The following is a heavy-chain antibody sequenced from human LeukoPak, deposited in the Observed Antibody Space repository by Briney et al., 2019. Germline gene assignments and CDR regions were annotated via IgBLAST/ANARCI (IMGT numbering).Heavy chain of an antibody. V-gene: IGHV1-18*01. CDR3: ARDKEWSDYGRIPRHYYYGMDV. Sequence: ASVKVSCKTSGYTFTSDGISWVRQAPGQGLEWMGWIGTYKGNTNYAQMFQGRVTMTTDTSTSTAYMELKNLRSDDTAVYYCARDKEWSDYGRIPRHYYYGMDVWGQGTKVTVSS. J-gene: IGHJ6*02. CDR2: IGTYKGNT. CDR1: GYTFTSDG. D-gene: IGHD3-3*01.